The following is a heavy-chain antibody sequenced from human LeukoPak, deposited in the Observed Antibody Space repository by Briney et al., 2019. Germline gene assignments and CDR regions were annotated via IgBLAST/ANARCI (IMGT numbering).Heavy chain of an antibody. V-gene: IGHV3-9*01. J-gene: IGHJ4*02. CDR2: ISWNSGSI. Sequence: AGGSLRLSCAASGFTFDDYAMHWVRQAPGKGLEWVSGISWNSGSIGCADSVRGRFTISRDDAKNSLYLQMNSLRPEDTALYYCAIGGEPMYYFDYWGQGTLVTVSS. CDR1: GFTFDDYA. D-gene: IGHD2-21*01. CDR3: AIGGEPMYYFDY.